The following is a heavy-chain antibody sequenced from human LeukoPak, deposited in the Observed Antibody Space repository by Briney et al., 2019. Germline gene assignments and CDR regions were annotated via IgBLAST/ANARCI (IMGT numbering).Heavy chain of an antibody. CDR3: ATMVRAVPDYFDY. J-gene: IGHJ4*02. Sequence: SETLSLTCAVYGGSFSGYYWSWIRQPPGKGLEWIGEINHSGSTNYNPSLKSRVTISVDTSKNQFSLKLSSVTAADTAVYYCATMVRAVPDYFDYWGQGTLVTVSS. CDR2: INHSGST. V-gene: IGHV4-34*01. D-gene: IGHD3-10*01. CDR1: GGSFSGYY.